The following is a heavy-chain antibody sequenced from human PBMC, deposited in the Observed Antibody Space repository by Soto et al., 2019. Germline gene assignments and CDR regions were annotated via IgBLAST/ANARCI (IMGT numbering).Heavy chain of an antibody. J-gene: IGHJ4*02. Sequence: EVQLVESGGGLVQPGRSLRLSCAASGFTFDDYAMHWVQQAPGKGLEWVSGISWNSGSIGYADSVKGRFTISRDNAKNSLYLQMNSLRAEDTALYYCAEDMGSGWYDYWGQGTLVTVSS. D-gene: IGHD6-19*01. V-gene: IGHV3-9*01. CDR1: GFTFDDYA. CDR3: AEDMGSGWYDY. CDR2: ISWNSGSI.